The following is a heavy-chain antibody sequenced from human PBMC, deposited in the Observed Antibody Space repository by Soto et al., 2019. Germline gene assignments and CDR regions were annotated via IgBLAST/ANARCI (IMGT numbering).Heavy chain of an antibody. Sequence: TGGSLRLSCAASGFTFSNAWMIWVRQAPGKGLEWVGRIKSKTDGGTTEYAAPVKGRFTVSRDDSENTLYLQMNGLKAEDTAIYYCTTLTKVVVIAATAPAPFWGRGTLVTVSS. V-gene: IGHV3-15*01. J-gene: IGHJ4*02. CDR2: IKSKTDGGTT. CDR3: TTLTKVVVIAATAPAPF. CDR1: GFTFSNAW. D-gene: IGHD2-21*01.